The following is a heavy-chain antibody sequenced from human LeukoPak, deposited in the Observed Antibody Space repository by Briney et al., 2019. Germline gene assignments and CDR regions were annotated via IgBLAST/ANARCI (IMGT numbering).Heavy chain of an antibody. V-gene: IGHV1-18*01. CDR3: AKNRGGTWWGLVEY. D-gene: IGHD1-26*01. CDR1: GHTFTNYG. J-gene: IGHJ4*02. Sequence: AAVTVSCKASGHTFTNYGVSWVRHAPGQGLEWMGWVNADKGNTNYAQKFQDRVTISIDTSTTTAFMELRSRRSDDTAGYYCAKNRGGTWWGLVEYCGEGTLVTVSS. CDR2: VNADKGNT.